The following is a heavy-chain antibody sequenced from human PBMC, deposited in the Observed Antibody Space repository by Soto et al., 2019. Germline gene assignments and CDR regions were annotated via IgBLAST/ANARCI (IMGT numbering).Heavy chain of an antibody. J-gene: IGHJ4*02. CDR2: IYHSGST. D-gene: IGHD3-10*01. V-gene: IGHV4-38-2*01. Sequence: SETVSLTCDVSGSPVIIGHYFGCIRQPPGKGLEWIGSIYHSGSTYYNPSLKSRVTISVDTSKNQFSLRLSSVTAADPAVYYCPRVPSGSAHWGQGTVGT. CDR3: PRVPSGSAH. CDR1: GSPVIIGHY.